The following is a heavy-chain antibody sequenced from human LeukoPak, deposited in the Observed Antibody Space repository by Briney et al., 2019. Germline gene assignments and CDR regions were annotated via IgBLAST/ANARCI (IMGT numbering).Heavy chain of an antibody. D-gene: IGHD5-18*01. V-gene: IGHV3-23*01. CDR2: ISGSGGST. J-gene: IGHJ4*02. Sequence: GGSLRLSCAASGFTFSSYAMNWVRQAPGKGLEWVSFISGSGGSTYHVDSAKGRFTISRDNSKNTLYLQMNSLRAEDTAVYYCAKTPYVDIRMVTFDYWGEGALVTVSS. CDR1: GFTFSSYA. CDR3: AKTPYVDIRMVTFDY.